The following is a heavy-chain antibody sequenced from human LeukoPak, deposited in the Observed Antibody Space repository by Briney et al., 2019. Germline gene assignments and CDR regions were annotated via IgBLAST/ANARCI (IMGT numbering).Heavy chain of an antibody. V-gene: IGHV3-30*03. CDR3: ASLSPLFDY. CDR2: ISYDGSNK. Sequence: GGSLRLSCAASGFTFSSYGMHWVRQAPGKGLEWVAVISYDGSNKYCADSVKGRFTISRDNSKNTLYLQMNSLRAEDTAVYYCASLSPLFDYWGQGTLVTVSS. J-gene: IGHJ4*02. CDR1: GFTFSSYG.